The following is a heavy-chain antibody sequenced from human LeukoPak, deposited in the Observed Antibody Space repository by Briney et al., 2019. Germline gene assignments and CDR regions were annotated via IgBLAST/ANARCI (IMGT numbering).Heavy chain of an antibody. Sequence: PGGSLRLSCAASGFTFSSYGMSWVRQAPGKGLEWFSLISWDGGSTYPADSVKGRFTISRDNSKNSLYLQMKSLRTEDTALYYCAKDVGGGNYYYYMDVWGKGTTVTVSS. J-gene: IGHJ6*03. CDR1: GFTFSSYG. CDR2: ISWDGGST. CDR3: AKDVGGGNYYYYMDV. D-gene: IGHD3-10*01. V-gene: IGHV3-43*01.